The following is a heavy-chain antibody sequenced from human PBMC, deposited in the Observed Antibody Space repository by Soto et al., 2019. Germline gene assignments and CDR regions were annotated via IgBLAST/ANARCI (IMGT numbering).Heavy chain of an antibody. J-gene: IGHJ4*02. Sequence: QVPLEESGGGVVQPGRSLRLSCEASGFTFNTYSMHWDRQPPGNALEWLAAIWYDGTKKYYADSVKGRFIISRDNSPKKVQLEMNSLRAAATAVYYCARAGGTTVTGIWHFDSWGQGTLVTVSS. CDR3: ARAGGTTVTGIWHFDS. CDR2: IWYDGTKK. CDR1: GFTFNTYS. V-gene: IGHV3-33*01. D-gene: IGHD4-17*01.